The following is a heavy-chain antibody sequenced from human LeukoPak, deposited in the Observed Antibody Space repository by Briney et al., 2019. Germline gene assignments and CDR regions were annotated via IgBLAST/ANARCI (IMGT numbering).Heavy chain of an antibody. CDR3: ARGRGGHDDAFDV. D-gene: IGHD5-24*01. CDR2: IRSEGNSYAT. CDR1: GFTFSGSA. Sequence: GGSLKLSCAASGFTFSGSAMHWVRQASGKGLEWVGRIRSEGNSYATAYAASVKGRFTISRDDSKNTAYLQMNSLKTEDTAVYYCARGRGGHDDAFDVWGQGTMVTASS. J-gene: IGHJ3*01. V-gene: IGHV3-73*01.